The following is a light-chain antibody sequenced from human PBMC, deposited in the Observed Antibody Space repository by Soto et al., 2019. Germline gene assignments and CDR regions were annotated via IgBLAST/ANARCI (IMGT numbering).Light chain of an antibody. CDR1: QSISSY. CDR2: AAS. V-gene: IGKV1-39*01. CDR3: QQRDNTPLP. Sequence: DIQMTQSPSSMSASVGDRVTITCRASQSISSYLNWYQQKPGKAPKLLIYAASSLQSGLPSRFSGSGSGTEFTLHISSLQPEDFATYYCQQRDNTPLPFGGGTKVEIK. J-gene: IGKJ4*01.